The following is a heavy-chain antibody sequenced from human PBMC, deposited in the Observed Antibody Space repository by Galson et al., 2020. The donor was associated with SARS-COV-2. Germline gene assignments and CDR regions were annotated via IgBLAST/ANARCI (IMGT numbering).Heavy chain of an antibody. D-gene: IGHD1-26*01. Sequence: SETLSLTCTVSGGSISSSIYSWGWIRQPPGKALQWIGTTYDSGSTYYDPSLKSRLTISVDTSKNQFSLKLSSVTAADTAVYYCARHGRGELLFPFDYWGQGILVTVSS. V-gene: IGHV4-39*01. CDR1: GGSISSSIYS. CDR3: ARHGRGELLFPFDY. J-gene: IGHJ4*02. CDR2: TYDSGST.